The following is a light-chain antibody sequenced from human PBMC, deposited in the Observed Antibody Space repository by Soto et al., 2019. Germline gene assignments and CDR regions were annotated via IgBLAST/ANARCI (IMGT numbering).Light chain of an antibody. CDR3: QQSYRTPYT. CDR1: QGISTY. Sequence: DIQMTQSPSSLSASVGDRVTITCRASQGISTYLVWYQQRQGRAPKLLIYDASSLLSGVPSRFSGSGSGTDFTLTISSLQPEDFANYYGQQSYRTPYTFGQGTKLETK. CDR2: DAS. J-gene: IGKJ2*01. V-gene: IGKV1-39*01.